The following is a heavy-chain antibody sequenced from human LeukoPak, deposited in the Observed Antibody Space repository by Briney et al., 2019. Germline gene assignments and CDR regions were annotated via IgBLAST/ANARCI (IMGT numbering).Heavy chain of an antibody. V-gene: IGHV4-59*08. CDR2: IYYSGST. CDR3: ARRRDFDY. CDR1: GGSISTYY. J-gene: IGHJ4*02. Sequence: SETLSLTCSVSGGSISTYYWSWIRQPPGKGLEWIGYIYYSGSTSYNPSLKSRVTISVDTSKNQFSLKLSSVTAADTAVYYCARRRDFDYWGQGTLVTVSS.